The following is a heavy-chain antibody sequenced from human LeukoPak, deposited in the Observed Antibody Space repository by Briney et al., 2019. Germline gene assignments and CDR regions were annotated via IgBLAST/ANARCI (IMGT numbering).Heavy chain of an antibody. Sequence: GGSLRVSCAASGFTFSSYAMSWVRQAPGKGLEWVSAISGSGDSTYYADSVKGHFIISRDSSKNTLYLQMSSLGAEDTAVYYCASSQQPYYDSSGYYPPGYYYYMDVWGKGTTVTISS. V-gene: IGHV3-23*01. CDR3: ASSQQPYYDSSGYYPPGYYYYMDV. J-gene: IGHJ6*03. D-gene: IGHD3-22*01. CDR2: ISGSGDST. CDR1: GFTFSSYA.